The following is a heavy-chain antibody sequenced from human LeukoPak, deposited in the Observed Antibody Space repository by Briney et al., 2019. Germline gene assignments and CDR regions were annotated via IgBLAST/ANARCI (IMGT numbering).Heavy chain of an antibody. V-gene: IGHV1-69*13. CDR2: IIPIFGTA. J-gene: IGHJ6*02. CDR3: AREKYYGSGSYVYYYYGMDV. CDR1: GGTFSIYA. Sequence: SVNVSCTASGGTFSIYAISWVRQAPGQGLEWMGGIIPIFGTANYAQKFQGRVTITADESTSTAYMELSSLRSEDTAVYYCAREKYYGSGSYVYYYYGMDVWGQGTTVTVSS. D-gene: IGHD3-10*01.